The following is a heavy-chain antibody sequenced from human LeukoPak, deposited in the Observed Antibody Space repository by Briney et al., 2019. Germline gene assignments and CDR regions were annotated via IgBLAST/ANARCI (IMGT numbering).Heavy chain of an antibody. CDR1: GYTFTNSW. V-gene: IGHV5-51*01. CDR2: IWPGGSDT. J-gene: IGHJ4*02. D-gene: IGHD1-26*01. CDR3: ARPVTGVSPSGAIDF. Sequence: GDSLKISCKASGYTFTNSWIGWVRQKPGKGLEWMGIIWPGGSDTRYSPSFQGQVTISADKSITTAYLQWSSLKASDTAMYYCARPVTGVSPSGAIDFWGQGTQVTVSS.